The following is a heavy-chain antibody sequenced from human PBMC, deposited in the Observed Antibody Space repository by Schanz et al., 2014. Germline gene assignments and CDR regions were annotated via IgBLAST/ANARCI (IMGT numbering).Heavy chain of an antibody. Sequence: EVQVVESGGGLVQPGGSLRLSCTASGFNSDDYAMHWVRQAPGKGLEWVSNIPWNGAAIGYAGSVRGRFTISRDSAKNSLYLQMNSLRPEDTAVYDCAKGSRSGSKVMDVWGKGTTVTVSS. CDR3: AKGSRSGSKVMDV. J-gene: IGHJ6*03. D-gene: IGHD3-10*01. V-gene: IGHV3-9*02. CDR1: GFNSDDYA. CDR2: IPWNGAAI.